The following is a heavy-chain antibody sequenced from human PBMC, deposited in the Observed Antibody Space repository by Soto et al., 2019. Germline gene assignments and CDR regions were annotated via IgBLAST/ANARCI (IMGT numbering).Heavy chain of an antibody. J-gene: IGHJ4*02. CDR2: SSAYNANA. CDR3: ARENSYFDY. CDR1: GYTFRNFG. Sequence: QNQLLQSGAEVKKPGASVKVTCKASGYTFRNFGISWVQQAPGQGLEWMGWSSAYNANANCAQKFQGRLTMTADTSTSTAYMELRSLRSDDTAVYYCARENSYFDYWGQGTLVTVSS. V-gene: IGHV1-18*01.